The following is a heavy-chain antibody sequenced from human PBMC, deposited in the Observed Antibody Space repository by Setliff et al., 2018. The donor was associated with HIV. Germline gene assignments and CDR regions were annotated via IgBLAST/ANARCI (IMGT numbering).Heavy chain of an antibody. CDR1: GFTFNSSHW. J-gene: IGHJ4*02. CDR2: IDADGSTT. D-gene: IGHD3-9*01. Sequence: PGGSLRLSCAASGFTFNSSHWVHWVRQVPGKGLMWISHIDADGSTTGYADSVKGRFTISRDNSMNTLYLQMNSLRLEDTALYFCAKAMVPYSELLPGYPLGGNFDSWGQGTLVTVSS. CDR3: AKAMVPYSELLPGYPLGGNFDS. V-gene: IGHV3-74*01.